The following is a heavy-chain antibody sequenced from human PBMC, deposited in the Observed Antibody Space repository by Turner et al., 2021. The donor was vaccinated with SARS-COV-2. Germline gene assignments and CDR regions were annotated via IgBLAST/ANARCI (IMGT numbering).Heavy chain of an antibody. CDR1: GFTFSKYG. J-gene: IGHJ4*02. CDR3: TKDAFTSYIYYVNF. CDR2: ISYVGSDK. D-gene: IGHD2-21*01. Sequence: QMVESGGGVVQPGRSLRLSCTASGFTFSKYGMNWVRQAPGKGLEWVAVISYVGSDKYYADSVKGRFTISRDNSKNTVYLQMNSLRVEDTAVYYCTKDAFTSYIYYVNFWGQGTLVTVSS. V-gene: IGHV3-30*01.